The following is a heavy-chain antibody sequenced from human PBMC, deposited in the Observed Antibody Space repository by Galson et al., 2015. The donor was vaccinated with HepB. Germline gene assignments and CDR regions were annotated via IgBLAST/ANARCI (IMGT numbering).Heavy chain of an antibody. CDR1: GFTFSNAW. CDR3: TTDVLVSRGLVPRTAYYYGMDV. CDR2: IKSKTDGGTT. D-gene: IGHD5/OR15-5a*01. J-gene: IGHJ6*02. V-gene: IGHV3-15*01. Sequence: SLRLSCAASGFTFSNAWMSWVRQAPGKGLEWVGRIKSKTDGGTTDYAAPVKGRFTISRDDSKNTLYLQMNSLKTEDTAVYYCTTDVLVSRGLVPRTAYYYGMDVWGQGTTVTVSS.